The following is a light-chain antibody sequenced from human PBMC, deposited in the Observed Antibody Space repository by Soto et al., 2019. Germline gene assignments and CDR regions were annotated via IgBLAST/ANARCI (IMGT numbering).Light chain of an antibody. CDR2: KAS. Sequence: DLQMTQSPSTLSASVGDRVTITCRASQTISTWLAWYQQKPGKAPKLLIYKASTLEGGVPSRFSGSGSGTEFTLTISSLQPDDFASYYCQQYNRYPHTFGQGTKLEIK. V-gene: IGKV1-5*03. CDR3: QQYNRYPHT. J-gene: IGKJ2*01. CDR1: QTISTW.